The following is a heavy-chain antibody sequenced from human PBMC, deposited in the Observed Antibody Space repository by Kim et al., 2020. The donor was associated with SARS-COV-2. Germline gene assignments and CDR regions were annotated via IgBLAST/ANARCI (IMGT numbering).Heavy chain of an antibody. D-gene: IGHD3-22*01. CDR3: ARPYYDSITFDI. V-gene: IGHV3-21*01. J-gene: IGHJ3*02. Sequence: YYADSVKGRFTISRDNAKNSLYLQMNSLRAEDTAVYYCARPYYDSITFDIWGQGTMVTVSS.